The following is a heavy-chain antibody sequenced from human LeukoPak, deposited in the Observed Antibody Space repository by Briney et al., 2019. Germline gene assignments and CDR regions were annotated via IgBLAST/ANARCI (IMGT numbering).Heavy chain of an antibody. CDR1: GGSISSGGYY. J-gene: IGHJ2*01. Sequence: SETLSLTCTVSGGSISSGGYYWSWIRQHPGKGLEWIGYIYYSGSTYYNPSLKSRVTISVDTPKNQFALTLSPVTAAATAVYYCARRDSSTSYWYFDLWGRGPLVTVSS. CDR2: IYYSGST. D-gene: IGHD2-2*01. V-gene: IGHV4-31*03. CDR3: ARRDSSTSYWYFDL.